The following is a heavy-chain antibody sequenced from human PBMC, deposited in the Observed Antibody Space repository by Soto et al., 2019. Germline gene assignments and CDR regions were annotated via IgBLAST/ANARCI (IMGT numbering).Heavy chain of an antibody. CDR2: IYYSGST. CDR1: GGSISSYY. CDR3: ARDQGYNYEYYFDY. Sequence: PSETLSLTCTVSGGSISSYYWSWIRQPPGKGLEWIGYIYYSGSTNYNPSLKSRVTVSVDTSKNQFSLKLSSVTAAGTAVYYCARDQGYNYEYYFDYWGQGTLVTVSS. D-gene: IGHD5-12*01. J-gene: IGHJ4*02. V-gene: IGHV4-59*01.